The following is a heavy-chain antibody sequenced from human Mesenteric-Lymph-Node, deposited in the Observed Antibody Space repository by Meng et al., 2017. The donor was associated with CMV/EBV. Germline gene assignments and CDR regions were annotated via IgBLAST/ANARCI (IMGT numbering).Heavy chain of an antibody. CDR3: ARVYCGSTSCFSYYYGMDV. Sequence: GESLKISCAASGFTFSSFSMNWVRRAPGKGLEWVSSITSGGTYIYYADSVKGRFTISRDNAENSLSLQMNSLRAEDTALYHCARVYCGSTSCFSYYYGMDVWGQGTTVTVSS. J-gene: IGHJ6*02. CDR1: GFTFSSFS. D-gene: IGHD2-2*01. CDR2: ITSGGTYI. V-gene: IGHV3-21*04.